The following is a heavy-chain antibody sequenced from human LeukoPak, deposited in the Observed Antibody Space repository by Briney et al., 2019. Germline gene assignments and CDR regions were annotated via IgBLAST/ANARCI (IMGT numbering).Heavy chain of an antibody. CDR3: ARDIHSHIWFGESLNPTGCMDV. CDR1: GFTFSIYI. V-gene: IGHV3-21*01. D-gene: IGHD3-10*01. CDR2: MTNRSEFI. Sequence: GGSLTLSCAVSGFTFSIYIMIGAGHAPEKGREGVSSMTNRSEFIPYPASEKGRLTISRDSAKTSLYLQMNSLRAEDTAVYYCARDIHSHIWFGESLNPTGCMDVWGQGTTVTVSS. J-gene: IGHJ6*02.